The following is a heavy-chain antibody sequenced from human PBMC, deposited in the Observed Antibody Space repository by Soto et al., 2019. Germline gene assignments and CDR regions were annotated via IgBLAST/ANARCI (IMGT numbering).Heavy chain of an antibody. CDR3: AKDQLLAYYYDSSGSPGSPDY. V-gene: IGHV3-23*01. CDR2: ISGSGGST. D-gene: IGHD3-22*01. J-gene: IGHJ4*02. CDR1: GFSFCRHS. Sequence: LRPYFGSSGFSFCRHSMRLVRPAPGKGLEWVSAISGSGGSTYYADSVKGRFTISRDNSKNTLYLQMNSLRAEDTAVYYCAKDQLLAYYYDSSGSPGSPDYWGQGTQVTVSS.